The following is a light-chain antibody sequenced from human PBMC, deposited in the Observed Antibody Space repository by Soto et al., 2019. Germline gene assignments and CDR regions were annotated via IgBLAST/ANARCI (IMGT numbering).Light chain of an antibody. J-gene: IGLJ1*01. CDR3: AAWDDSLSALYV. V-gene: IGLV1-47*01. Sequence: QSVLTQPPSASGTTGQRVTISCSGSSSNIGSNYVYWYQQLPGTAPKLLIYRNNQRPSGVPDRFSGSKSGTSASLAISGLRSEDEADYYCAAWDDSLSALYVFGTGTKVTV. CDR1: SSNIGSNY. CDR2: RNN.